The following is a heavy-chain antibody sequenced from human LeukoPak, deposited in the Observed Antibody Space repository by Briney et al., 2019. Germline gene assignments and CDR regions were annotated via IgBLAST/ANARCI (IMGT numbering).Heavy chain of an antibody. CDR1: GGSFSGYY. J-gene: IGHJ1*01. Sequence: SETLSLTCAVYGGSFSGYYWSCIRQPPGKGLEWIGEINHSGSTNYNPSLKSRVTISVDTSKNLFSLKLSSVTAADTAVYYCARSRYCSSTSCANGARGYLLQWGQGTLVTVSS. V-gene: IGHV4-34*01. CDR3: ARSRYCSSTSCANGARGYLLQ. D-gene: IGHD2-2*01. CDR2: INHSGST.